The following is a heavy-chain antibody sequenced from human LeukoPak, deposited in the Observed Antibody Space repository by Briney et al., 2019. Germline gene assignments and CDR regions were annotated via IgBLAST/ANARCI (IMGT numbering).Heavy chain of an antibody. CDR3: ARAEYSGYDQRRPHYYYYGMDV. CDR1: GFTFSDYY. CDR2: ISSSGSTI. V-gene: IGHV3-11*01. Sequence: GGSLRLSCAASGFTFSDYYMSWIRQAPGKWLEWVSYISSSGSTIYYADSVKGRFTISRDNAKNSLYLQMNSLRAEDTAVYYCARAEYSGYDQRRPHYYYYGMDVWGQGTTVTVSS. D-gene: IGHD5-12*01. J-gene: IGHJ6*02.